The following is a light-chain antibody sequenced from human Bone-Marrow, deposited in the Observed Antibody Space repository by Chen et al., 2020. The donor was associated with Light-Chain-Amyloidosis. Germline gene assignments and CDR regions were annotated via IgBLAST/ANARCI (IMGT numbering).Light chain of an antibody. J-gene: IGKJ2*01. CDR1: QSVSSSY. V-gene: IGKV3-20*01. CDR3: QQYGSSLYT. CDR2: GAS. Sequence: DIVLTQSPAPLSLSPGESATLSCRASQSVSSSYLAWYQQKPGQAPRLLIYGASSSATGLPDRFSGSGSGTDFTLTSNRLEPEDFAVYDCQQYGSSLYTFGQGTKLEIK.